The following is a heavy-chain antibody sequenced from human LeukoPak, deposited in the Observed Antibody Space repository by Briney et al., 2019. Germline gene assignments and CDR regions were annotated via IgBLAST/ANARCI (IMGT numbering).Heavy chain of an antibody. Sequence: SETLSLTCTVSGGSISTYYWSWIRQPPGKGLEWLGYIYHSGSTTYNPSLKSRVTISLDTSKNQISLNLSSVTAADTAVYFCARGRGQSSGPSYYYFYMDVWGKGTTVTVSS. CDR1: GGSISTYY. J-gene: IGHJ6*03. V-gene: IGHV4-59*01. D-gene: IGHD2-8*02. CDR2: IYHSGST. CDR3: ARGRGQSSGPSYYYFYMDV.